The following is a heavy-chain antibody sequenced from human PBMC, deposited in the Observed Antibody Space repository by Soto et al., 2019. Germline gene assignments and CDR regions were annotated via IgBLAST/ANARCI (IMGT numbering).Heavy chain of an antibody. D-gene: IGHD5-18*01. V-gene: IGHV3-7*05. Sequence: GGSLRLSCAASGFTFSSYWMSWVRQAPGKGLEWVANIKPDGRDKYYMDSVKGRFTISRDNAKNSLYLQMNSLRVEDTAVYYCAKEGEQLWLPDYWGQGTLVTVSS. CDR2: IKPDGRDK. J-gene: IGHJ4*02. CDR3: AKEGEQLWLPDY. CDR1: GFTFSSYW.